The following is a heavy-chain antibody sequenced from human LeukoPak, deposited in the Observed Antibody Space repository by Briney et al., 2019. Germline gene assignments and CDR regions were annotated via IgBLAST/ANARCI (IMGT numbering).Heavy chain of an antibody. CDR3: ARDLDYYDSSGYRTRAFDI. V-gene: IGHV1-2*02. D-gene: IGHD3-22*01. J-gene: IGHJ3*02. Sequence: ASVKVSCKASGYTFTGYYMHWVRQAPGQGLEWMGWINPNSGGTNYAQKFQGRVTMTRDTSVSTAYMELSSLRSEDTAVYYCARDLDYYDSSGYRTRAFDIWGQGTMVTVSS. CDR2: INPNSGGT. CDR1: GYTFTGYY.